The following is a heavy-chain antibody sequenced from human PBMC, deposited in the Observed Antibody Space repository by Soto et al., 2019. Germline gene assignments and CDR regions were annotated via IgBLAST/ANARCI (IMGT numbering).Heavy chain of an antibody. Sequence: QVQLQESGPGLVKPSETLSLTCTVSGDSVTSVSDYWSWIRQPPGKGLEWIGYIYYSGSADYNPSLGSRVTISIDTSQNQFPLKLTSVTAADTAVYYCARGVGFGYYYYHMDLWGQGTTVTVSS. J-gene: IGHJ6*02. V-gene: IGHV4-61*01. CDR2: IYYSGSA. CDR3: ARGVGFGYYYYHMDL. CDR1: GDSVTSVSDY. D-gene: IGHD3-10*01.